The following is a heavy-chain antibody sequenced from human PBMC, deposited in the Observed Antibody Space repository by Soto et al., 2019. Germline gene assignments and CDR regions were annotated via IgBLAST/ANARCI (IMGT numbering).Heavy chain of an antibody. J-gene: IGHJ4*02. CDR1: GGSFSGYY. V-gene: IGHV4-34*01. CDR2: INHSGST. CDR3: ARRYSGYYLDD. D-gene: IGHD5-12*01. Sequence: SETLSLTCAVYGGSFSGYYWSWIRQPPGKGLEWIGEINHSGSTNYNPSLKSRVTISVDTSKNQFSLKLSSVTAADTAVYYCARRYSGYYLDDWGQGTLVTVSS.